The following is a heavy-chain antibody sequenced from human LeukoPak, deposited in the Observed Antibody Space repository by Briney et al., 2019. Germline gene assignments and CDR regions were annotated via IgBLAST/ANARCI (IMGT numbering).Heavy chain of an antibody. V-gene: IGHV3-48*02. CDR1: GYTFSSYS. CDR3: GSDGGPQKCPPGGYYGRAF. CDR2: ISSSSSTI. Sequence: GGSLRLSCAASGYTFSSYSMNWVRQAPEKGLEWVSYISSSSSTIYYADSVKGRFTISRDNAKNSLYLQMNSLRDEDTAVYYCGSDGGPQKCPPGGYYGRAFWAQGPRSPSP. D-gene: IGHD3-16*01. J-gene: IGHJ6*02.